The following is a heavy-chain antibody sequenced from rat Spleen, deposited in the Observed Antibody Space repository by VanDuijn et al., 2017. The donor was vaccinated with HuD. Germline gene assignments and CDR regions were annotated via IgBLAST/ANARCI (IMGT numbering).Heavy chain of an antibody. V-gene: IGHV5-25*01. CDR2: ISTGGGNT. D-gene: IGHD1-7*01. CDR3: AVAGYGY. J-gene: IGHJ2*01. Sequence: EVQLVESGGGLVQPGRSMKLSCAALGFTFSNYYMAWVRQAPTKGLEWVASISTGGGNTYYRDSVKGRFTISRDNAENIVYLQMNSLKCEDTASYYCAVAGYGYWGQGVMVTVST. CDR1: GFTFSNYY.